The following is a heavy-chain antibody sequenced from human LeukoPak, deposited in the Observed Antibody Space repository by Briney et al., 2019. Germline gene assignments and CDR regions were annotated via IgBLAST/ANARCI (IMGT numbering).Heavy chain of an antibody. V-gene: IGHV4-59*11. CDR3: ARRYYYGSGKVNWFDL. J-gene: IGHJ5*02. D-gene: IGHD3-10*01. Sequence: SETLSLTCTVSGGSMTSHYWSWIRQPPGKGLEWIGYVYYSGSINYSPSLTGRVTISVDTSNNQFSLKLRSVTAAATAVYYCARRYYYGSGKVNWFDLWGQGTLVTVSS. CDR2: VYYSGSI. CDR1: GGSMTSHY.